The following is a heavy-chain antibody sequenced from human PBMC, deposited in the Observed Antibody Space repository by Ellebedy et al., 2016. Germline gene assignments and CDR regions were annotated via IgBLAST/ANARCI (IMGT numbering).Heavy chain of an antibody. Sequence: GESLKISCAASEFTFSSHAMSWVRQAPGKGLEWVSTLSGSGGTTDYADSVKGRFTISRDNSKNTLSLQMNSLRAEDTAVYYCAKVGWTYNASSGYYSVSDYWGQGTLVTVSS. CDR1: EFTFSSHA. J-gene: IGHJ4*02. CDR3: AKVGWTYNASSGYYSVSDY. V-gene: IGHV3-23*01. CDR2: LSGSGGTT. D-gene: IGHD3-22*01.